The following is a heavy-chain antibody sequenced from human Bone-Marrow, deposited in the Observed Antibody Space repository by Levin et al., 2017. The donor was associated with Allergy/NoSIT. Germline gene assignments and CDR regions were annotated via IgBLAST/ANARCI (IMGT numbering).Heavy chain of an antibody. CDR1: GFTFSSYA. D-gene: IGHD1-26*01. CDR3: AKLSDNLNHGRDQWATHWFDP. J-gene: IGHJ5*02. Sequence: GESLKISCAASGFTFSSYAMSWVRQAPGKGLEWVSAISGSGGSTYYADSVKGRFTISRDNSQNTLYLQMNSLRAEDTAVYYCAKLSDNLNHGRDQWATHWFDPWGQGTLVTVSS. CDR2: ISGSGGST. V-gene: IGHV3-23*01.